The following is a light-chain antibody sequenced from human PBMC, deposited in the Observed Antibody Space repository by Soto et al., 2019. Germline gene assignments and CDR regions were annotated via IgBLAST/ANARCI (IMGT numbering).Light chain of an antibody. CDR2: KAS. CDR3: QHYNSYSEA. Sequence: DIQMTQSPSTLSASVVDRVIITCLASQTISSWLAWYQQKPGKAPKLLIYKASTLKSGVPSRFSGSGSGTEFTLTISSLQPDDFATYYCQHYNSYSEAFGQGTKVDIK. V-gene: IGKV1-5*03. CDR1: QTISSW. J-gene: IGKJ1*01.